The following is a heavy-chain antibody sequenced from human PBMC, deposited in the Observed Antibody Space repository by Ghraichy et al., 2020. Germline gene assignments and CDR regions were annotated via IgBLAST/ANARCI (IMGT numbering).Heavy chain of an antibody. V-gene: IGHV4-34*01. CDR1: GGSFSGYY. CDR2: INHSGST. CDR3: ARALRGGQYRQWLVPERGVQDY. D-gene: IGHD6-19*01. Sequence: SETLSLTCAVYGGSFSGYYWSWIRQPPGKGLEWIGEINHSGSTNYNPSLKSRVTISVDTSKNQFSLKLSSVTAADTAVYYCARALRGGQYRQWLVPERGVQDYWGQGTLVTVSS. J-gene: IGHJ4*02.